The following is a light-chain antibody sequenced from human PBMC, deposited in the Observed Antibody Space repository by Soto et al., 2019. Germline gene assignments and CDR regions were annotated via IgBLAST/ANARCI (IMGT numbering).Light chain of an antibody. V-gene: IGLV2-14*01. CDR3: SSYTGSSTLV. CDR2: EVS. J-gene: IGLJ1*01. CDR1: SSDFGDYDY. Sequence: QAARTQPASVSGSPGQSVTISCTGSSSDFGDYDYVSWYLQHPGKVPKLMIYEVSNRPSGVSNRFSGSKSGNTASLTISGLQAEDEADYYCSSYTGSSTLVFGTGTKVTVL.